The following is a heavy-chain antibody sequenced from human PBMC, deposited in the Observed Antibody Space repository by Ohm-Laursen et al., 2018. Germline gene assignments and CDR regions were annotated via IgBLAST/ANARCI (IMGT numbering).Heavy chain of an antibody. CDR1: GFTFGDYA. CDR2: ISSSSSTI. D-gene: IGHD3-22*01. CDR3: ARWGYYDSSGSPGSNWFDP. Sequence: GSLGLSCAASGFTFGDYAVNWFRQAPGKGLEWVSYISSSSSTIYSADSVKGRFTISRDNGKNSLYLQMNSLRAEDTAVYYCARWGYYDSSGSPGSNWFDPWGQGTLVTVSS. J-gene: IGHJ5*02. V-gene: IGHV3-48*01.